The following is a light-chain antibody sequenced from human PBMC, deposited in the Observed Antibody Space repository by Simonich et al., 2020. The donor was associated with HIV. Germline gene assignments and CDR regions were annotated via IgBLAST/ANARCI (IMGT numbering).Light chain of an antibody. CDR1: QSVSSY. CDR2: DAS. J-gene: IGKJ4*01. Sequence: EIVLTQSPGTLSLSPGERATLSCRASQSVSSYLAWYQHKPGQAPRLLIYDASNRATGIPARFSGSGSGTDFTLTISSLEPEDFAVYYCQQRTNWPPLFGGGTKVEIK. V-gene: IGKV3-11*01. CDR3: QQRTNWPPL.